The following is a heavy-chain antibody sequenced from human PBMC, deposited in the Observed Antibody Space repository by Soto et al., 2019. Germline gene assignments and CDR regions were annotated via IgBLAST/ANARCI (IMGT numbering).Heavy chain of an antibody. D-gene: IGHD2-21*01. J-gene: IGHJ4*02. CDR3: ARQDGIMSTADS. Sequence: PGESLKISCKGSGYSFTRKWIGWVRQMPGKGLEWMGIIYPGDSDTRYSPSFQGQVTISVEKSINTAYLQWDSLKASDTAMYYCARQDGIMSTADSWGQGTLVTVSS. V-gene: IGHV5-51*01. CDR1: GYSFTRKW. CDR2: IYPGDSDT.